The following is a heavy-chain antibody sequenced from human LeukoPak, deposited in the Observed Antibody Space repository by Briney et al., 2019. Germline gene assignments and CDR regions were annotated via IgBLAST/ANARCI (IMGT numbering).Heavy chain of an antibody. CDR2: ISGSGGST. D-gene: IGHD1-26*01. CDR1: GFTFSSYA. V-gene: IGHV3-23*01. J-gene: IGHJ4*02. Sequence: GGSLRLSCAASGFTFSSYAMSWVRQAPGKGLEWVSAISGSGGSTYYADSVKGRFTISRDNSKSTLYLQMNSLRAEDTAVYYCAKDGQASGSSLRVYYFDYWGQGTLVTVSS. CDR3: AKDGQASGSSLRVYYFDY.